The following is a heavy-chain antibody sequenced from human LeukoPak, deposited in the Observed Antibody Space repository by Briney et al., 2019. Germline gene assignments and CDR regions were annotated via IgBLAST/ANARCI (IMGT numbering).Heavy chain of an antibody. CDR2: IYTGGGT. CDR3: ARGPDAGSGSYRAYFDY. Sequence: PGGSLRLSCAASGFIVSSNYMSWVRQAPGKGLEWVSVIYTGGGTYYADSVKGRFTISRDNTKNTVYLQMNSLRAEDTAVYFCARGPDAGSGSYRAYFDYWGQGTLATVSS. J-gene: IGHJ4*02. D-gene: IGHD3-16*02. CDR1: GFIVSSNY. V-gene: IGHV3-53*01.